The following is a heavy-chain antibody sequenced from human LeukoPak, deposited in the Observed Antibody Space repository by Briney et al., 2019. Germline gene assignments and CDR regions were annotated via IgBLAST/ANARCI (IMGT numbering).Heavy chain of an antibody. V-gene: IGHV4-31*03. Sequence: SETLSLTCTVSGGSISSGGYYWSWIRQHPGKGLEWIGYIYYSGSTYYNPSLKSRVTISVDTSKNQFSLKLSSVTAADTAVYYCARDAPPTTVTTWYYYGMGVWGQGTTVTVSS. CDR2: IYYSGST. CDR3: ARDAPPTTVTTWYYYGMGV. J-gene: IGHJ6*02. D-gene: IGHD4-17*01. CDR1: GGSISSGGYY.